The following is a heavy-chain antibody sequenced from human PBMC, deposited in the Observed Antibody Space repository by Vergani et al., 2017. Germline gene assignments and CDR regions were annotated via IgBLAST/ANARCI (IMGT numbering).Heavy chain of an antibody. CDR2: ISSSSRYI. J-gene: IGHJ4*02. CDR1: GFTFSSYS. Sequence: EVQLVESGGGLVKPGGSLRLSCAASGFTFSSYSMNWVRQAPGKGLEWVSSISSSSRYIYYADSVKGRFTISRDNAKNSLYLQMNSLRAEDTAVYYCARDGMVPYYDRSGWFFDYWGQGTLVTVSS. D-gene: IGHD3-22*01. V-gene: IGHV3-21*01. CDR3: ARDGMVPYYDRSGWFFDY.